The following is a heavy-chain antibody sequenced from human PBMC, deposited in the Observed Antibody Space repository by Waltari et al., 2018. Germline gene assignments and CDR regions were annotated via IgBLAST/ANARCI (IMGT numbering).Heavy chain of an antibody. Sequence: EVQLVESGGGLIQPGGSLRLSCAASGFTVSSNYMSWVRQAPGKGLEGVSVIYSGGNTYYADSVKGRFTISRDNSKNTLYLQMNSLRAEDSAVYYCARGPGEFLPIDFWGQGTLVTVSS. CDR3: ARGPGEFLPIDF. CDR1: GFTVSSNY. J-gene: IGHJ4*02. D-gene: IGHD3-10*01. CDR2: IYSGGNT. V-gene: IGHV3-53*01.